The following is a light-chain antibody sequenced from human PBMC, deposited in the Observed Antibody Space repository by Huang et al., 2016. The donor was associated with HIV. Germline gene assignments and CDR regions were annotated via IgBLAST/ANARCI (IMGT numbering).Light chain of an antibody. V-gene: IGKV3-11*01. CDR3: QLRT. J-gene: IGKJ2*01. CDR2: DAS. CDR1: QSVSSY. Sequence: EIVLTQSPATLSLSPGERATLSCRASQSVSSYLAWYQQKPGQAPMLLIYDASNRATGIPARFSGSGSGTDFTLTIDSLEPEDFALYYCQLRTFGQGTKLEIK.